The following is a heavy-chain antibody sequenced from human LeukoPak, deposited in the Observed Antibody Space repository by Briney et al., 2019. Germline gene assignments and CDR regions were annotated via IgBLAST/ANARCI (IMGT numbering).Heavy chain of an antibody. D-gene: IGHD3-10*01. J-gene: IGHJ4*02. CDR2: IHSNSGGT. CDR1: GYTFTAYY. CDR3: ARDYYGSGTYYKDY. V-gene: IGHV1-2*02. Sequence: VASVKVSCKASGYTFTAYYLHWVRQAPGQGLEWMGWIHSNSGGTNYAQNFQGRVSMTTDTSISTVYMELSRLRSDDTAVYYCARDYYGSGTYYKDYWGQGTLVTVSS.